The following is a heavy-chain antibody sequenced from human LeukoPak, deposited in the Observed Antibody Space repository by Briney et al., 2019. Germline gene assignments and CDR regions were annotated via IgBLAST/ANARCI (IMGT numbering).Heavy chain of an antibody. CDR3: ARGGSYYDSSADYYFDY. CDR2: INHSGST. V-gene: IGHV4-34*01. D-gene: IGHD3-22*01. CDR1: GGSFSGYY. Sequence: SETLSLTCAVYGGSFSGYYWSWIRQSPGKGLEWIGEINHSGSTNYNPSLKSRVTISVDTSKNQFSLKQSSVTAADTAVYYCARGGSYYDSSADYYFDYWGQGTLVTVSS. J-gene: IGHJ4*02.